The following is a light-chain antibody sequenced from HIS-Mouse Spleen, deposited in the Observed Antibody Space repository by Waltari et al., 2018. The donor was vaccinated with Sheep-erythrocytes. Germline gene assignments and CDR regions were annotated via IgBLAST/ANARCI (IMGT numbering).Light chain of an antibody. Sequence: SSRASEDVSTSNLAGYQQKAGQAPRLLIYGASSRATGIPDRFSGSGSGTDFTLTISRLEPEDFAVYYCQQYGSSLRTFGQGTKVEIK. CDR2: GAS. J-gene: IGKJ1*01. CDR3: QQYGSSLRT. V-gene: IGKV3-20*01. CDR1: EDVSTSN.